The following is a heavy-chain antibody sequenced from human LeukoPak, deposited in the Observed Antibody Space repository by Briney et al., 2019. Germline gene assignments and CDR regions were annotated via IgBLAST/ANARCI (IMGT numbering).Heavy chain of an antibody. CDR2: INPSGGST. CDR3: ARAVTERFYYDSSGYYYPLDY. Sequence: VSVKASCKASGYTFTSYDINWVRQAPGQGLEWMGIINPSGGSTSYTQKFQGRVTMTRDTSTSTVYMELSSLRSEDTAVYYCARAVTERFYYDSSGYYYPLDYWGQGTLVTVSS. V-gene: IGHV1-46*03. J-gene: IGHJ4*02. CDR1: GYTFTSYD. D-gene: IGHD3-22*01.